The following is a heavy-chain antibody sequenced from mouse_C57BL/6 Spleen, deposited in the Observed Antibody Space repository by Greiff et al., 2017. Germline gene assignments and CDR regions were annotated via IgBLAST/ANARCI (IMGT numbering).Heavy chain of an antibody. CDR1: GYTFTSYW. D-gene: IGHD1-1*01. Sequence: QVQLQQPGAELVKPGASVKLSCKASGYTFTSYWMHWVKQRPGQGLEWIGKIHPNSGSTNYNEKFKSKATLTVDTSSSTAYMQLSSLTSEDSAVYYCANHYYGSPYAMDYWGQGTSVTVSS. CDR3: ANHYYGSPYAMDY. CDR2: IHPNSGST. J-gene: IGHJ4*01. V-gene: IGHV1-64*01.